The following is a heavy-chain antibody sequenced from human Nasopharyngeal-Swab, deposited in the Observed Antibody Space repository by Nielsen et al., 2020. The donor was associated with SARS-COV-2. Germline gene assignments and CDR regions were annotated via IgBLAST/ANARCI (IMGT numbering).Heavy chain of an antibody. V-gene: IGHV3-48*01. J-gene: IGHJ4*02. CDR3: AAAPSGDYGGY. Sequence: GESLKISCAASGFTFSSYSMNWVRQAPGKGLEWVSYISSSSSTIYYADSVKGRFTISRDNAKNSLYLQMNSLRAEDTAVYYCAAAPSGDYGGYWGQGTLVTVSS. D-gene: IGHD4-23*01. CDR1: GFTFSSYS. CDR2: ISSSSSTI.